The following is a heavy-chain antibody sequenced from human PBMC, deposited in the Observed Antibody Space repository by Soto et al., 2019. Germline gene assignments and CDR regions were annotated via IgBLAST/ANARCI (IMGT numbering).Heavy chain of an antibody. CDR3: ARTVLGPDLLADSFVDYYYYMDV. D-gene: IGHD3-9*01. CDR1: GGSISNFY. CDR2: VYYTGST. J-gene: IGHJ6*03. Sequence: QVQLQESGPGLVRPSETLSLTCTVSGGSISNFYWSWIRQPPGKGLEWIGYVYYTGSTSYNPSLKRRVPFSAYSSRGQFSLRLNSVTAADTAVYYCARTVLGPDLLADSFVDYYYYMDVWGQGTTVTVSS. V-gene: IGHV4-59*08.